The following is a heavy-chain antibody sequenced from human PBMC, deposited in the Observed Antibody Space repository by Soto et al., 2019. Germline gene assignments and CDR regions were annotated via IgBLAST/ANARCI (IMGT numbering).Heavy chain of an antibody. CDR3: ARGDCSGGSCYSSVDY. CDR2: ISAYNGNT. V-gene: IGHV1-18*01. D-gene: IGHD2-15*01. J-gene: IGHJ4*02. Sequence: ASVKVSCKASGYTFTSYGISWVRQAPGQGLEWMGWISAYNGNTNYAQKLQGRVTMTTDTSTSTAYMELRSLRSDDTAVYYCARGDCSGGSCYSSVDYWGQGTLVTVSS. CDR1: GYTFTSYG.